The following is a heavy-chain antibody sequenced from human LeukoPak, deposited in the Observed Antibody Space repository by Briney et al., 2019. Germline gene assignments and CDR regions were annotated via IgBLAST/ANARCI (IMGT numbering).Heavy chain of an antibody. V-gene: IGHV3-23*01. Sequence: GGSLRLSCAASGFTFSSYAMSWVRQAPGKGLEWVSAISGSGGSTYYADSVKGRFTISRDNSKNTLYLQMNSLRAEDKAVYYCAKLAKYCSGRPIDYWGQGTLVTVSS. CDR2: ISGSGGST. CDR3: AKLAKYCSGRPIDY. D-gene: IGHD3-10*01. CDR1: GFTFSSYA. J-gene: IGHJ4*02.